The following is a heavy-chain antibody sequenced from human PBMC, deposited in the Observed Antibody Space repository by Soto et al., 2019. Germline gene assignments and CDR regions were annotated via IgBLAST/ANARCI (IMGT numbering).Heavy chain of an antibody. CDR2: ISGSGGGT. J-gene: IGHJ4*02. Sequence: GGSLRLSCAASGFTFSTYAMSWVRQAPGKGLEWVSTISGSGGGTYYADSVKGRFTISRDNSKSTLYLQMNSLTIEDTAVYYCASHLSSSWYGDVDYWGQGTLVTVSS. CDR3: ASHLSSSWYGDVDY. CDR1: GFTFSTYA. D-gene: IGHD6-13*01. V-gene: IGHV3-23*01.